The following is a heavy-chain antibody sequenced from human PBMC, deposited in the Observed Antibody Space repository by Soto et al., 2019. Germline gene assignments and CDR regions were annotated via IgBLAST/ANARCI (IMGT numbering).Heavy chain of an antibody. CDR1: GFTFSSYA. V-gene: IGHV3-23*01. CDR2: ISGSGGST. J-gene: IGHJ5*01. CDR3: AKCTIAARPHNWIDS. D-gene: IGHD6-6*01. Sequence: GSLRLSCAASGFTFSSYAMSWVRQAPGRGLEWVSAISGSGGSTYYADSVKGRFTISRDNSKNTLYLQMNSLRAEDTAVYYCAKCTIAARPHNWIDSWGPGTLVTLSS.